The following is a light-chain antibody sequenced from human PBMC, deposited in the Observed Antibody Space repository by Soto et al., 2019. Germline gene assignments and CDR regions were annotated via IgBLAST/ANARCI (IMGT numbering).Light chain of an antibody. CDR3: QQLKAYPLT. V-gene: IGKV1-9*01. CDR2: APS. Sequence: DIPVTQSPSFLSASVGDRVTITCRASRDISSSLAWYQQRPGKAPKLLIYAPSTLQSGVPSRFGGSGSGTEFTLTISGLQAEDFATYYCQQLKAYPLTFGGGTEVEIK. J-gene: IGKJ4*01. CDR1: RDISSS.